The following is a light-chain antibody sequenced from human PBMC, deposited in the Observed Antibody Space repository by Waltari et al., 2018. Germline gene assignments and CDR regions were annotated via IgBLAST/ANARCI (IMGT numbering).Light chain of an antibody. Sequence: EIVLTQSPGTLSLSPGERATLSCWASQSVGRSLAWYQQKRGQAPRLLISGTSTRATGVPDRFSGSGSGTDFSLTISRLEPEDFVVYYCQHYVRLPVTFGQGTKVEI. CDR2: GTS. CDR3: QHYVRLPVT. J-gene: IGKJ1*01. CDR1: QSVGRS. V-gene: IGKV3-20*01.